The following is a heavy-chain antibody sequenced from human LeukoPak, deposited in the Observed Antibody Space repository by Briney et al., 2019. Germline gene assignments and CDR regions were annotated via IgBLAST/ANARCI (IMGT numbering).Heavy chain of an antibody. CDR1: EFTFSSYA. Sequence: GGSLRLSCSASEFTFSSYAMHWVRQAPGKGLEYVSAISSNGGSTYYADSVKGRFTISRDNSKNTLYLQMSSLRAEDTAVHYCVKATPGDSSGYYYPFRSWGQGTLVTVSS. V-gene: IGHV3-64D*09. D-gene: IGHD3-22*01. CDR3: VKATPGDSSGYYYPFRS. CDR2: ISSNGGST. J-gene: IGHJ5*02.